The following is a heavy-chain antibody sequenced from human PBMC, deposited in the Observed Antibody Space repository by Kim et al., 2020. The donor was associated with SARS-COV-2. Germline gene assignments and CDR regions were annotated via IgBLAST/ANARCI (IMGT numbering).Heavy chain of an antibody. CDR2: ISAYNGNT. Sequence: ASVKVSCKASGYTFTSYGISWVRQAPGQGLEWMGWISAYNGNTNYAQKLQGRVTMTTDTSTSTAYMELRSLRSDDTAVYYCARHYYYDSSGYYGYWGQGTLVTVSS. V-gene: IGHV1-18*01. D-gene: IGHD3-22*01. J-gene: IGHJ4*02. CDR1: GYTFTSYG. CDR3: ARHYYYDSSGYYGY.